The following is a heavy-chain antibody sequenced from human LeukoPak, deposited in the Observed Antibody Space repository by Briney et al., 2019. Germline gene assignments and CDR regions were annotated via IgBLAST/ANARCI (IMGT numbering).Heavy chain of an antibody. CDR1: GFTFSNYA. V-gene: IGHV3-23*01. Sequence: GGSLRLSCAASGFTFSNYAMSWGRQAPGKGLEWVSGISASGDTTNYADSVKGRVTNSRDNSRNTLYLQLSSLRAEDTAVYYCAKAGGFHFAFDIWGQGTTVTVSS. D-gene: IGHD1-14*01. J-gene: IGHJ3*02. CDR3: AKAGGFHFAFDI. CDR2: ISASGDTT.